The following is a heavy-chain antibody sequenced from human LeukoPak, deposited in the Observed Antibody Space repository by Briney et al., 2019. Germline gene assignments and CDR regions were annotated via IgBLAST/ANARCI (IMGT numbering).Heavy chain of an antibody. V-gene: IGHV3-21*04. CDR3: AKAGSIRFDC. CDR2: ITSSSSYI. Sequence: GGSLRLSCAASGFTFSRFTMNWVRQAPGKGLEWVSSITSSSSYIYYADSVKGRFTISRDNSKNTLYLQMNSLRAEDTAVYYCAKAGSIRFDCWGQGTLVTVSS. D-gene: IGHD1-26*01. J-gene: IGHJ4*02. CDR1: GFTFSRFT.